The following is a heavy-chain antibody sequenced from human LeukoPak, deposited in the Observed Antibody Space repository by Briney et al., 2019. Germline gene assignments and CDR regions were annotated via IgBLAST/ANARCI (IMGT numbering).Heavy chain of an antibody. CDR2: IIPVFRTT. CDR3: ARALGLFNWNSPLAY. J-gene: IGHJ4*02. D-gene: IGHD1-20*01. CDR1: GGSFNNYV. Sequence: ASVKVSCKPSGGSFNNYVIAWVRQAPGQGLEWMGGIIPVFRTTNYAQKFQGRVAITADESTSAVYMEVNSLRSEDTAVYYCARALGLFNWNSPLAYWGPGTLVTVSS. V-gene: IGHV1-69*01.